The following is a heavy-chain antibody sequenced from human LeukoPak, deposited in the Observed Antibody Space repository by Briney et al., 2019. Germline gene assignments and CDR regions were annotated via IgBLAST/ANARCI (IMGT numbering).Heavy chain of an antibody. CDR2: ISAYNGNT. V-gene: IGHV1-18*01. D-gene: IGHD6-19*01. Sequence: GASVKVSCKASGYTFTSYGISWVRQAPGQGLEWMGWISAYNGNTNYTQKLQGRVTMTTDTSTSTAYMELRSLRSDDTAVYYCASRFRVRGSGWYAAFDIWGQGTMVTVSS. CDR3: ASRFRVRGSGWYAAFDI. J-gene: IGHJ3*02. CDR1: GYTFTSYG.